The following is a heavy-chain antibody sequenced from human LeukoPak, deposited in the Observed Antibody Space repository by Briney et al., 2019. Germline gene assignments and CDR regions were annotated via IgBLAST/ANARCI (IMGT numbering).Heavy chain of an antibody. CDR3: ARDPRGMTHPDY. J-gene: IGHJ4*02. D-gene: IGHD3-16*01. V-gene: IGHV1-69*05. CDR2: IIPIFGTA. Sequence: VASVKVSCKASGGTFSSYAISWVRQAPGQGLEWMGRIIPIFGTANYAQKFQGRVTITTDESTSTAYMELSSLRSEDTAVYYCARDPRGMTHPDYWGQGTLVTVSS. CDR1: GGTFSSYA.